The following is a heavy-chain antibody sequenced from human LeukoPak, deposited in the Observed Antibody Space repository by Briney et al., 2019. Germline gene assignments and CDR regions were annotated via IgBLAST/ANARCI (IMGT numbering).Heavy chain of an antibody. CDR3: ARVHGSGYYHDAFDI. D-gene: IGHD3-22*01. Sequence: GGSLRLSCAASGFTFSSYSMNWVRQAPGKGLEWVSSISSSSSYIYYADSVKGRFTISRDNAKNSLYLQMNSLRAEDTAVYYCARVHGSGYYHDAFDIWGQGTMVTVSS. V-gene: IGHV3-21*01. J-gene: IGHJ3*02. CDR2: ISSSSSYI. CDR1: GFTFSSYS.